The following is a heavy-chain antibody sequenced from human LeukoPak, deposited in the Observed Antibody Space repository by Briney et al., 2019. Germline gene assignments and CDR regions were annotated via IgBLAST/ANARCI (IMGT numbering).Heavy chain of an antibody. CDR1: GYTFTGYY. Sequence: ASVKVSCKASGYTFTGYYMHWVRQAPGQGLEWMGWINPNSGGTNYAQKFQGRVTMTRDTSISTAYMELSRLRSDDTAVYYCAGGLPAGAGTTLAGYLQHWGQGTLVTVSS. V-gene: IGHV1-2*02. D-gene: IGHD6-19*01. CDR2: INPNSGGT. CDR3: AGGLPAGAGTTLAGYLQH. J-gene: IGHJ1*01.